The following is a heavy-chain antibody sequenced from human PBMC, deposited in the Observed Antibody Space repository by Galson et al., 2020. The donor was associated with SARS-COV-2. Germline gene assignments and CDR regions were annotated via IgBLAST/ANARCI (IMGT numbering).Heavy chain of an antibody. Sequence: GGSLRLSCAASGFTFSSYGMHWVRQAPGKGLEWVAVIWYDGSNKYYADSVKGRFTISRDNSKNTLYLQMNSLRAEDTAVYYCAKDGIEGVWVGGLDRSEVDFWGQGTLFTVSS. CDR2: IWYDGSNK. J-gene: IGHJ4*02. CDR1: GFTFSSYG. D-gene: IGHD3-10*01. V-gene: IGHV3-33*06. CDR3: AKDGIEGVWVGGLDRSEVDF.